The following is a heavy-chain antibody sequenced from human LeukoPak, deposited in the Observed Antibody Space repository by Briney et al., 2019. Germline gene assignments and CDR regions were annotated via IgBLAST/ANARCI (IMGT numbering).Heavy chain of an antibody. V-gene: IGHV3-23*01. CDR3: ARDLDDRGFDP. CDR1: GFTFSTYG. J-gene: IGHJ5*02. Sequence: GGSLRLSCAASGFTFSTYGMNWVRQAPGKGLEWVSAISGSGGSTYYADSVKGRFTISRDNAKNSLYLQMNSLRAEDTAVYYCARDLDDRGFDPWGQGTLVTVSS. CDR2: ISGSGGST.